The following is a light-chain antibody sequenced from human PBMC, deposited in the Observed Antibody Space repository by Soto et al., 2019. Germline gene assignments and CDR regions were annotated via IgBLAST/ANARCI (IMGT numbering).Light chain of an antibody. CDR3: QQYNNWPWT. Sequence: ETVMTQSPATLSVSPGERATLSCRASQSVTSNLAWYQQKPGQAPRLLMYGASTRATGIPARFSGSGSGTELTLTISSLQPEDFAVYCCQQYNNWPWTFGQGTEVEI. CDR1: QSVTSN. V-gene: IGKV3-15*01. CDR2: GAS. J-gene: IGKJ1*01.